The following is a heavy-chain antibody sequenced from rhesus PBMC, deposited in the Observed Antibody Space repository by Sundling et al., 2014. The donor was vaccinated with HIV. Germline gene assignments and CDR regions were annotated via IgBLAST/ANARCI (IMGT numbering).Heavy chain of an antibody. CDR2: IYGNGGSP. CDR1: GGSFRSNY. D-gene: IGHD5-36*01. V-gene: IGHV4-160*01. J-gene: IGHJ6*01. Sequence: QLQESGPGLVKPSETLSVSCAVSGGSFRSNYWSWIRQAPGKGLEWIGNIYGNGGSPEYNPSLKSRVTISKDTSKNQFSLRLNSVTAADTAVYYCARDGRYGYEVYGLDSWGQGVLVTVSS. CDR3: ARDGRYGYEVYGLDS.